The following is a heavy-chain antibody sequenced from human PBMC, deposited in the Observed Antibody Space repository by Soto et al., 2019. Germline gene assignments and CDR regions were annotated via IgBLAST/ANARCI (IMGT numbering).Heavy chain of an antibody. D-gene: IGHD5-18*01. Sequence: QVQLVESGGGMVQPGRSLRLSCAASGFTFSSYAMHWVRQAPGKGLEWVAVISYDGSNKYYADSVKGRFNISRDNSKNTLYLQINSLRAEDTAVYYCAAQDTAMGWLDYWGQGTLVTVSS. CDR2: ISYDGSNK. V-gene: IGHV3-30*14. J-gene: IGHJ4*02. CDR1: GFTFSSYA. CDR3: AAQDTAMGWLDY.